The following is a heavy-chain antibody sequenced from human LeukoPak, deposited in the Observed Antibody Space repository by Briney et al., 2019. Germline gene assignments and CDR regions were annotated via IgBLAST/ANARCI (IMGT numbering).Heavy chain of an antibody. CDR3: ARVDIDSSGYYFFDY. CDR1: GGSISSYY. D-gene: IGHD3-22*01. CDR2: IYYSGST. J-gene: IGHJ4*02. Sequence: SETLSLTCTVSGGSISSYYWSWIRQPPGKGLEWIGYIYYSGSTNYNPSLKSRVTISVDTSKNQFSLKLSPVTAADTAVYYCARVDIDSSGYYFFDYWGQGTLVTVSS. V-gene: IGHV4-59*08.